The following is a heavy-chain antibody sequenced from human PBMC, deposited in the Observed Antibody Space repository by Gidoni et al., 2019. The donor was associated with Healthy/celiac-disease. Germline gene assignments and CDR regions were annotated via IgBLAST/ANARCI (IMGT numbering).Heavy chain of an antibody. V-gene: IGHV3-48*03. CDR1: GFTFSSYE. Sequence: EVQLVESGGGLVQPGGSLRLSCAASGFTFSSYEMNWVRQAPGKGLEWVSYISSSGSTIYYADSVKGRFTISRDNAKNSLYLQMNSLRAEDTAVYYCARDWVFDAFDIWGQGTMVTVSS. J-gene: IGHJ3*02. CDR3: ARDWVFDAFDI. D-gene: IGHD6-13*01. CDR2: ISSSGSTI.